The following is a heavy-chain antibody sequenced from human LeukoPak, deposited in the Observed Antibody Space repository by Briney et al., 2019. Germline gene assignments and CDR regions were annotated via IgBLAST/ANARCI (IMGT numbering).Heavy chain of an antibody. Sequence: PGGSLRLSCAASGLNFFSSYMNWVRQAPGKGLEWGSVIYGGGKTYYSESVKGRVTISSEASKNTLYLQMGSLRAEDTAVYYCVRRDHYGSGSYGLDVWGQGIPATVSS. CDR2: IYGGGKT. V-gene: IGHV3-66*01. CDR1: GLNFFSSY. CDR3: VRRDHYGSGSYGLDV. J-gene: IGHJ6*02. D-gene: IGHD3-10*01.